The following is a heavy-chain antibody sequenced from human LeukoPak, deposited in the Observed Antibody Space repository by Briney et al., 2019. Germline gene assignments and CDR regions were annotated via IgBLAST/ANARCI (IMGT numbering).Heavy chain of an antibody. J-gene: IGHJ3*02. CDR1: GYTFPGYY. D-gene: IGHD6-13*01. CDR2: INPNSGGT. CDR3: ARDPQAAAGMGAFDI. Sequence: GASVKVSCKASGYTFPGYYMHWVRQAPGQGLEWMGWINPNSGGTNYAQKFQGRVTMTRDTSISTAYMELSRLRSDDTAVYYCARDPQAAAGMGAFDIWGQGTMVTVSS. V-gene: IGHV1-2*02.